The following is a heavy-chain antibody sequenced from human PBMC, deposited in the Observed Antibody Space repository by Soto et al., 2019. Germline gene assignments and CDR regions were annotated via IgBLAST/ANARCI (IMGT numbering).Heavy chain of an antibody. Sequence: GGSLRLSCAASGFTVSSYEMDWVRQAPGKGLEWVAYISISGGTIYYGDSVEGRFTISRDNADNSLYLQMNSLRAEDTAVYYCAGDLGYGSGASVNHYLDYWGHGTLVTVSS. J-gene: IGHJ4*01. CDR1: GFTVSSYE. D-gene: IGHD3-10*01. CDR2: ISISGGTI. CDR3: AGDLGYGSGASVNHYLDY. V-gene: IGHV3-48*03.